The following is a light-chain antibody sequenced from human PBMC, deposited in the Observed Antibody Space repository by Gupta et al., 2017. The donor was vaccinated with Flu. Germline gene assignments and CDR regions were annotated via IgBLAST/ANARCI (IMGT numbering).Light chain of an antibody. CDR1: QSISRW. V-gene: IGKV1-5*03. CDR3: QQYDSDWA. J-gene: IGKJ1*01. Sequence: IQMTQSPSTLSASVGDRVNITCRARQSISRWLAWYKQKPGKAPKLLIYKASSLESGVPSRFSGSGSGTEFTLTISSLQPDDFATYYCQQYDSDWAFGQGTKVEIK. CDR2: KAS.